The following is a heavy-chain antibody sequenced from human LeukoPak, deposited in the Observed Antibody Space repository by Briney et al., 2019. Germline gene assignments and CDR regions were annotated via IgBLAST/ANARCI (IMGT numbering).Heavy chain of an antibody. D-gene: IGHD1-26*01. CDR1: GGSISSSSYY. Sequence: PSETLSVTCTVSGGSISSSSYYWGWIRQPPGKGLEWIGSIYYSGSTYYNPSLKSRVTISVDTSKNQFSLKLSSVTAADTAVYYCARTYSGSYYDYWGQGTLVTVSS. V-gene: IGHV4-39*01. J-gene: IGHJ4*02. CDR3: ARTYSGSYYDY. CDR2: IYYSGST.